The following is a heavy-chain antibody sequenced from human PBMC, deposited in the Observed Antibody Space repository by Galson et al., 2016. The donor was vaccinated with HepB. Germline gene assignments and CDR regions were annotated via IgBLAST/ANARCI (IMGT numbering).Heavy chain of an antibody. CDR1: GFSLSSYW. V-gene: IGHV3-7*01. CDR3: ARGGRILWDGMDV. D-gene: IGHD2/OR15-2a*01. Sequence: SLRLSCAASGFSLSSYWMSWVRQAPGRGLEWVANIKQDGSEKYYVDSVKGRFTISRDDAKNSVYLQMNSLRAEDTALYYCARGGRILWDGMDVWGQGTLVTVPS. CDR2: IKQDGSEK. J-gene: IGHJ6*02.